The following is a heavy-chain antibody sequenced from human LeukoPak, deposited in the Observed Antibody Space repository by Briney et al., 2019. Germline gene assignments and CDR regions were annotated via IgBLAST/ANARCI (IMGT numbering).Heavy chain of an antibody. CDR2: IYPYDSDT. V-gene: IGHV5-51*01. Sequence: PRASLQTPLHASGYRFTSSWIGWGPPRPGKGLGGVGVIYPYDSDTRYSPSLQGQVTISADKSISTAYLQWSNVNASDTAMYYCAVHIGYSALNPDYWGQGTLVSVAS. J-gene: IGHJ4*02. CDR3: AVHIGYSALNPDY. CDR1: GYRFTSSW. D-gene: IGHD5-12*01.